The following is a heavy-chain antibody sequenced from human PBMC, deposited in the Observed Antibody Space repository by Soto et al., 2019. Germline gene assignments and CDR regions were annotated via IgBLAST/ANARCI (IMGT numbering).Heavy chain of an antibody. CDR3: AAGGGGELYGDYASFDY. V-gene: IGHV1-69*02. CDR2: IIPILGIA. Sequence: QVQLVQSGAEVKKPGSSVKVSCKASGGTFSSYTISWVRQAPGQGLEWMGRIIPILGIANYATKFQGRVTITANNPTGTAYMELSSLRSEDTAGYYCAAGGGGELYGDYASFDYWGQGTLVTVSS. J-gene: IGHJ4*02. CDR1: GGTFSSYT. D-gene: IGHD4-17*01.